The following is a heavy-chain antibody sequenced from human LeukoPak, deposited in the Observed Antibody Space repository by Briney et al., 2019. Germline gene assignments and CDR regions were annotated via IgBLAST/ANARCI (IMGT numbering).Heavy chain of an antibody. V-gene: IGHV3-21*01. Sequence: GGSLRLSCAASRFTFSTYTMNWVRQAPGKGLQWVSSISDSGGATFYVDSLRGRFTISRDNAKNSLYLQMNSLTAEDTAVYYCVRGDRRDYWGQGTLVTVSS. D-gene: IGHD2-21*01. CDR1: RFTFSTYT. CDR3: VRGDRRDY. J-gene: IGHJ4*02. CDR2: ISDSGGAT.